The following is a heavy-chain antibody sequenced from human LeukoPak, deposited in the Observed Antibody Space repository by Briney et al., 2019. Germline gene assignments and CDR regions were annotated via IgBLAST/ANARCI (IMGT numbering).Heavy chain of an antibody. J-gene: IGHJ4*02. Sequence: ASVKVSCKASGYTFTSYYMHWVRQAPGQGLEWMGIINPSGGSTSYAQKFQGGVTMTRDTSTSTVYMELSSLRSEDTAVYYCARDRGVTMVRGVIDSFDYWGQGTLVTVSS. CDR3: ARDRGVTMVRGVIDSFDY. CDR1: GYTFTSYY. CDR2: INPSGGST. V-gene: IGHV1-46*01. D-gene: IGHD3-10*01.